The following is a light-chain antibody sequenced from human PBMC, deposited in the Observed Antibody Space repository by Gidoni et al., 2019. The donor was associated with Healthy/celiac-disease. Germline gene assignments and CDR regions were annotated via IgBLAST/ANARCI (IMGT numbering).Light chain of an antibody. CDR2: GAS. J-gene: IGKJ4*01. CDR1: QSVSSSY. CDR3: QQDYNLRT. Sequence: PGERVTLSCRASQSVSSSYLTWYQQKPGQAPRLLIYGASTRATGIPARFSGSGSGTDFTLTISSLRPEDFAVYYCQQDYNLRTFGGGTKVEIK. V-gene: IGKV3D-7*01.